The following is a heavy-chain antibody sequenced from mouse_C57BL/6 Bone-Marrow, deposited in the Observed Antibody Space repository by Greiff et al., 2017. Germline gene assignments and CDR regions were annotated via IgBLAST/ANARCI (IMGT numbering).Heavy chain of an antibody. J-gene: IGHJ1*03. D-gene: IGHD1-1*01. CDR1: GYTFTSYD. CDR3: ARDYGSSYWYFDV. V-gene: IGHV1-85*01. CDR2: IYPRDGST. Sequence: QVQLQQSGPELVKPGASVKLFCKASGYTFTSYDINWVKQRPGQGLEWIGWIYPRDGSTKYNEKFKGKATLTVDTSSSTAYMELHSLTSEDSAFYFCARDYGSSYWYFDVWGTGTTVTVSS.